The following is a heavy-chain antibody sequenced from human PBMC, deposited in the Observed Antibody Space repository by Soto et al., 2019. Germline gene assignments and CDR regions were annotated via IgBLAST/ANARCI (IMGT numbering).Heavy chain of an antibody. D-gene: IGHD2-2*01. V-gene: IGHV4-31*03. CDR3: ATRALYCSSTSCYEGWFDP. Sequence: QVQLQESGPGLVKPSQTLSLTCTVSGGSISSGGYYWSWIRHHPGKGLEWIGYIYYSGSTYYNPSLKSRVTRSVDTSKNQFSLKLSSVTAADTAVYYCATRALYCSSTSCYEGWFDPWGQGTLVTVSS. J-gene: IGHJ5*02. CDR1: GGSISSGGYY. CDR2: IYYSGST.